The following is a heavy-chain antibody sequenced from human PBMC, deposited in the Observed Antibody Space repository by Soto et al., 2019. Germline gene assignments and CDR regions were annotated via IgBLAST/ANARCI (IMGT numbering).Heavy chain of an antibody. D-gene: IGHD6-19*01. CDR2: IIPIFGTA. J-gene: IGHJ4*02. CDR1: GGTFSSYA. Sequence: ASVKVSCKASGGTFSSYAISWVRQAPGQGLEWMGGIIPIFGTANYAQKFQGRVTITADESTSTAYMELSSLRSEDTAVYYCARDGPGIAVAGTAEFDYWGQGTLVTVSS. V-gene: IGHV1-69*13. CDR3: ARDGPGIAVAGTAEFDY.